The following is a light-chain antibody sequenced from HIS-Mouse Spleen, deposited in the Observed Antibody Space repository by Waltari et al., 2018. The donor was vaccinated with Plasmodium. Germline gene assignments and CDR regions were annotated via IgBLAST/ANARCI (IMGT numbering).Light chain of an antibody. V-gene: IGLV2-8*01. CDR3: SSYAGSNNLV. J-gene: IGLJ2*01. Sequence: QSALTQPPSASGSPGQSVNISCPGTSSDVGGYYYVSWYQQHPGKAPKLMIYEVSKRPSGVPDRFSGSKSGNTASLTVSGLQAEDEADYYCSSYAGSNNLVFGGGTKLTVL. CDR1: SSDVGGYYY. CDR2: EVS.